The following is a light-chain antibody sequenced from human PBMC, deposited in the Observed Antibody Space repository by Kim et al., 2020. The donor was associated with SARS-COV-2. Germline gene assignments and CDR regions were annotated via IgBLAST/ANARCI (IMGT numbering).Light chain of an antibody. J-gene: IGKJ2*01. CDR2: GAS. CDR1: QSVSKNY. Sequence: EIVLTQSPGTLSLSTGERATLSCRASQSVSKNYLAWYQQKPGQAPRLLIDGASSRATGIPDRFSGSGSGSDFILTISRLELEDFAVYYCQQYGSSPYTFGQGTKLAI. CDR3: QQYGSSPYT. V-gene: IGKV3-20*01.